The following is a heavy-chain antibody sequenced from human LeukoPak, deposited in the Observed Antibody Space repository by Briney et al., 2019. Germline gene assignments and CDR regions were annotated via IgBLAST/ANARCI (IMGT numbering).Heavy chain of an antibody. J-gene: IGHJ5*02. D-gene: IGHD6-6*01. V-gene: IGHV3-30-3*01. CDR1: GFTFSSYA. Sequence: GGSLRLSCAASGFTFSSYALHWVRQAPGKGLEWVSVISYDGGKEYYADCVKGRSTISRDNSKNTLYLQMNSLRGEDTAVYYCARDRNSASSNNWFDPWGQGTLVTVSS. CDR3: ARDRNSASSNNWFDP. CDR2: ISYDGGKE.